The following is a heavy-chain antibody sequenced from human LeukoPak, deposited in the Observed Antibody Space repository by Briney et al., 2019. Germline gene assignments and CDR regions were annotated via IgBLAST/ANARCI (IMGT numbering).Heavy chain of an antibody. V-gene: IGHV3-74*01. Sequence: PGGSLRLSCATSGFDFATYWMFWVRQAPGKGLVWVAQINSDGSGATYGDSAKGRFSISRDNAKNTLFLYMSGLSAEDTAVYYCARGTSTAPGIDYWGQGTLVAVSS. D-gene: IGHD6-13*01. CDR3: ARGTSTAPGIDY. J-gene: IGHJ4*02. CDR1: GFDFATYW. CDR2: INSDGSGA.